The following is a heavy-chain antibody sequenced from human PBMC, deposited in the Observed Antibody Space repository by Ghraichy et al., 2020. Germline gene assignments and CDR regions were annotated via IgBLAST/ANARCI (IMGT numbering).Heavy chain of an antibody. V-gene: IGHV3-21*01. CDR2: ISSSSSYI. Sequence: GESLNISCAASGFTFSSYSMNWVRQAPGKGLEWVSSISSSSSYIYYADSVKGRFTISRDNAKNSLYLQMNSLRAEDTAVYYCARDSDDFWSGYYNPTYHYYYYMDVWGKGTTVTVSS. CDR1: GFTFSSYS. CDR3: ARDSDDFWSGYYNPTYHYYYYMDV. J-gene: IGHJ6*03. D-gene: IGHD3-3*01.